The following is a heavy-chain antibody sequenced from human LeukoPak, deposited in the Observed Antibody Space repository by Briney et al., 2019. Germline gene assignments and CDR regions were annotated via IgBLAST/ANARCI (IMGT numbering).Heavy chain of an antibody. D-gene: IGHD4-23*01. V-gene: IGHV1-2*04. CDR1: GGTFSSYA. J-gene: IGHJ3*02. CDR3: ARGNSGARAFDI. CDR2: INPNSGGT. Sequence: ASVKVSCKASGGTFSSYAISWVRQAPGQGLEWMGWINPNSGGTNYAQKFQGWVTMTRDTSISTAYMELSRLRSDDTAVYYCARGNSGARAFDIWGQGTMVTVSS.